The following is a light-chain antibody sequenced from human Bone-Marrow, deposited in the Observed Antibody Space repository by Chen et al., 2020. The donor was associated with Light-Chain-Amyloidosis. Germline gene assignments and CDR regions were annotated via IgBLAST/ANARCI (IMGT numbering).Light chain of an antibody. CDR2: DAC. Sequence: IQMTQSPSSLSASVGHRVTIPCQASQDIRKSLTLYQQKPGKAPMLLIYDACTLDCGVPSRFSGSGAGRDFPYTILLLHVGDIERYNCQQYVNLPPTFGPVTSVDLK. CDR1: QDIRKS. CDR3: QQYVNLPPT. J-gene: IGKJ3*01. V-gene: IGKV1-33*01.